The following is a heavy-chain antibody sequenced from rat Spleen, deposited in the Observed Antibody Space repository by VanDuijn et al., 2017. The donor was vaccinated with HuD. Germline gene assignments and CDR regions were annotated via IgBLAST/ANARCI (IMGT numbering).Heavy chain of an antibody. D-gene: IGHD1-1*01. J-gene: IGHJ2*01. CDR1: GFTFSNYD. Sequence: EVQLVESGGGFVRPGRSLKLSCAASGFTFSNYDIAWVRQAPRKGLEWVASISPSGGSTYYRDSVKGRFTVSRDNAKSTLDLQMDSLRSEDTATYYCARHPDYSNYFDYWGQGVMVTVSS. V-gene: IGHV5-25*01. CDR2: ISPSGGST. CDR3: ARHPDYSNYFDY.